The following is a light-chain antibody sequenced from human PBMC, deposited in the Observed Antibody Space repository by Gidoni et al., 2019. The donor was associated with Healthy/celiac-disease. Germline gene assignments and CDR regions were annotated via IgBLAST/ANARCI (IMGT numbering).Light chain of an antibody. Sequence: DIQLTQSPSSLSASVGDRVTITCRASQSISSYLHWYQQKPGKAPKLLIYAASSLQSGVPSRFSGSGSGTDFTLTISSLQPEDFATYYCQQSYSTPGGFTFXPXTKVDIK. CDR2: AAS. J-gene: IGKJ3*01. CDR3: QQSYSTPGGFT. V-gene: IGKV1-39*01. CDR1: QSISSY.